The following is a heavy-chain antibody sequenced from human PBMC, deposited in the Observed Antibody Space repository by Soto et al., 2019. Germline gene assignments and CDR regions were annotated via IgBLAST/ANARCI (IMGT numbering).Heavy chain of an antibody. D-gene: IGHD2-21*02. CDR3: VRAAGTASYYFYYYGMDF. CDR2: INPKSGGT. CDR1: GYIFTDYY. J-gene: IGHJ6*02. V-gene: IGHV1-2*04. Sequence: QVQLVQSGAEVKKPGASVKVSCKASGYIFTDYYMHWVRQARGQGLEWMGWINPKSGGTNYAQKFQEWVTMTRDTSISTVYMELGRVRSDDTAVYYCVRAAGTASYYFYYYGMDFWGRGTTVTVSS.